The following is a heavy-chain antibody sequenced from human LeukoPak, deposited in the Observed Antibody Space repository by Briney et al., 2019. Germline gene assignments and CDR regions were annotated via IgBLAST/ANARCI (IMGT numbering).Heavy chain of an antibody. CDR3: ARAMAARLHYFDY. D-gene: IGHD6-6*01. CDR1: GYSFTTYY. CDR2: INPTGGVT. V-gene: IGHV1-2*02. Sequence: ASVKVSCKASGYSFTTYYMHWVRQAPGQGLEWMGIINPTGGVTAYAQKFQGRVTMTRDTSISTAYMELSRLRSDDTAVYYCARAMAARLHYFDYWGQGTLVTVSS. J-gene: IGHJ4*02.